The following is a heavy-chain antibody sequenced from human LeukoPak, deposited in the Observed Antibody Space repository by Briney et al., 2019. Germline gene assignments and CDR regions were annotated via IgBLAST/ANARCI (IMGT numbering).Heavy chain of an antibody. CDR2: INPNSGGT. D-gene: IGHD3-22*01. V-gene: IGHV1-2*02. Sequence: ASVKVSCKASGYTFTGYDMHWVRQAPGQGLEWMGWINPNSGGTNYAQKFQGRVTMTRDTSISTAYMELSRLRSDDTAVYYCARDRYARGYVDYYYYYYMDVWGKGTTVTISS. CDR3: ARDRYARGYVDYYYYYYMDV. J-gene: IGHJ6*03. CDR1: GYTFTGYD.